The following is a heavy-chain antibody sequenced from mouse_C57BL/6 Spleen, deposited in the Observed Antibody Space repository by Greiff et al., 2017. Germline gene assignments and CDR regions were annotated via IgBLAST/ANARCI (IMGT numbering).Heavy chain of an antibody. CDR2: ISYDGSN. D-gene: IGHD3-3*01. J-gene: IGHJ4*01. Sequence: EVKLQESGPGLVKPSQSLSLTCSVTGYSITSGYYWNWIRQFPGNKLEWMGYISYDGSNNYNPSLKNRISITRDTSKNQFCLKLNYVTTEDTATYYCAREELGAMDYWGQGTSVTVSS. CDR1: GYSITSGYY. CDR3: AREELGAMDY. V-gene: IGHV3-6*01.